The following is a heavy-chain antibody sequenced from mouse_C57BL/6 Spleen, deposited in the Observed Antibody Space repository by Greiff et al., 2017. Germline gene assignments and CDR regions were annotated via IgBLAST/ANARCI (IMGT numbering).Heavy chain of an antibody. J-gene: IGHJ2*01. V-gene: IGHV5-17*01. D-gene: IGHD2-2*01. CDR3: AKGGSTMVTTFDY. CDR1: GFTFSDYG. CDR2: ISSGSSTI. Sequence: EVKLVESGGGLVKPGGSLKLSCAASGFTFSDYGMHWVRQAPEKGLEWVAYISSGSSTIYYADTVKGRFTISRDNAKNTLFLQMTSLRSEDTAMYYCAKGGSTMVTTFDYWGQGTTLTVSS.